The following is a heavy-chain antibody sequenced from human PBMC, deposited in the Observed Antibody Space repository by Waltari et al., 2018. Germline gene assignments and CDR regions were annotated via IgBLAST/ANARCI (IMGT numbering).Heavy chain of an antibody. Sequence: QVQLVQSGSELTKPGTSVKISCKASGYTVPAYSLNWVRQASGQGFEWMARINTKTGKSTYALDFTGRFVVSLDTSVSTAYLEIISLKAEDTAVYYCARWRPPDYGLDNWGQGTLVTVSA. V-gene: IGHV7-4-1*02. J-gene: IGHJ4*02. CDR2: INTKTGKS. CDR1: GYTVPAYS. D-gene: IGHD4-17*01. CDR3: ARWRPPDYGLDN.